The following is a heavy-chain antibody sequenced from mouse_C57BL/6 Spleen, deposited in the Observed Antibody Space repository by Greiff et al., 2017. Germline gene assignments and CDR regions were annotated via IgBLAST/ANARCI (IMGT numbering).Heavy chain of an antibody. V-gene: IGHV1-80*01. CDR1: GYAFSSYW. Sequence: VKLQESGAELVKPGASVKISCKASGYAFSSYWMNWVKQRPGKGLEWIGQIYPGDGDTNYNGKFKGKATLTADKSSSTAYMQHSSRTSEDSAVYFCARGAIVSSNWFADWGQGTLVTVSA. CDR3: ARGAIVSSNWFAD. D-gene: IGHD1-1*01. J-gene: IGHJ3*01. CDR2: IYPGDGDT.